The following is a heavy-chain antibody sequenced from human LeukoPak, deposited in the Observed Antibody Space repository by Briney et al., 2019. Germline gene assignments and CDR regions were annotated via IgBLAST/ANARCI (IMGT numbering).Heavy chain of an antibody. CDR2: IYPGDSDT. CDR1: GYTFTNYW. D-gene: IGHD3-22*01. J-gene: IGHJ4*02. Sequence: GESLKISCKGSGYTFTNYWIGWVRQMPGKGLEFMGIIYPGDSDTRYSPSFQGQVTISVDKSINTAYLQWSSLKASDTAMYYCARHVPYYYDSSGYAFDYWGQGTLVTVSS. V-gene: IGHV5-51*01. CDR3: ARHVPYYYDSSGYAFDY.